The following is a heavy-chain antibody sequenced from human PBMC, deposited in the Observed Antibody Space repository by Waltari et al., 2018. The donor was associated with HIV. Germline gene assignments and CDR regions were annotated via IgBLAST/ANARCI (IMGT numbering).Heavy chain of an antibody. CDR1: GFTFSNYW. V-gene: IGHV3-7*02. J-gene: IGHJ3*02. Sequence: EVQLVESGGGLVQPGGSLRLSCAASGFTFSNYWMSWVRQAPGKGLEWVGNINQDGREKWYVDSVKGRFTLSRDNALNSGYLQMNSLRAEDTAVYYCASVLRGVIRAFDIWGQGTMVAVSS. CDR2: INQDGREK. D-gene: IGHD3-10*01. CDR3: ASVLRGVIRAFDI.